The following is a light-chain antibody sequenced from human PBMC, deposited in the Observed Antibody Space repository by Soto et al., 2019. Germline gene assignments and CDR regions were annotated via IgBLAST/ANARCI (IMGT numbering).Light chain of an antibody. Sequence: ATQMTQSTSSLSASVGDRVTIACRESQAIRTELGWYQSKAGEAPKLLIDAASTLQSGVPPRCSGSGSCRDFSLTIGSLEPEDFATEYCLQDYDCPRTFGQGTKVEMK. CDR2: AAS. J-gene: IGKJ1*01. CDR1: QAIRTE. CDR3: LQDYDCPRT. V-gene: IGKV1-6*01.